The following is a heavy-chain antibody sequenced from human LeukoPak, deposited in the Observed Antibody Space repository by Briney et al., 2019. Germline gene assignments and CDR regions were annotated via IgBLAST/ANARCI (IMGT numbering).Heavy chain of an antibody. V-gene: IGHV4-39*07. Sequence: PSETLSLTCTVSGGSISSSSYYWGWVRQTPGKGLEWIGSIYYSGSTYYNPSLKSRVTISVDTSKNQFSLKLSSVTAADTAVYYCARDVKDYGSGSPLDAFDIWGQGTMVTVSS. J-gene: IGHJ3*02. CDR3: ARDVKDYGSGSPLDAFDI. CDR2: IYYSGST. CDR1: GGSISSSSYY. D-gene: IGHD3-10*01.